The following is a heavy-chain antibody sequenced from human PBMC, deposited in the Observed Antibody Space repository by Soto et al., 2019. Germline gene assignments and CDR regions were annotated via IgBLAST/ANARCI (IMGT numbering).Heavy chain of an antibody. V-gene: IGHV1-3*01. D-gene: IGHD3-3*01. CDR3: AGPRFLAGSGGFDP. J-gene: IGHJ5*02. CDR2: LNAGNGNT. CDR1: GYTFTSYA. Sequence: QVQLVQSGAEVKKPGASVTVSCKASGYTFTSYAMHWVRQAPGPRLEWMGGLNAGNGNTKYSQQFQRRVTITRDTSESTAYMELSSLRSEDTEVYYCAGPRFLAGSGGFDPWGQGTLVTVSS.